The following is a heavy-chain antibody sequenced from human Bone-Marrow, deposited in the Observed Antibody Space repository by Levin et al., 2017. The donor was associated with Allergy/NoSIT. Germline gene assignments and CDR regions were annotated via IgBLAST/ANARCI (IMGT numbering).Heavy chain of an antibody. J-gene: IGHJ6*02. Sequence: ASVKVSCAASGFTVSSNYMSWVRQAPGKGLEWVSVIYSGGSTYYADSVKGRFTISRDNSKNTLYLQMNSLRAEDTAVYYCARAGYSSGYYYYGMDGWGQGTTVTVSS. D-gene: IGHD6-19*01. CDR1: GFTVSSNY. CDR3: ARAGYSSGYYYYGMDG. CDR2: IYSGGST. V-gene: IGHV3-53*01.